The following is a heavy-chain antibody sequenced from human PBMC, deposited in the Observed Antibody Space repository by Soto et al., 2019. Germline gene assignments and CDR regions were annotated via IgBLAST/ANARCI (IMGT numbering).Heavy chain of an antibody. CDR2: ISYDGSHK. D-gene: IGHD2-15*01. V-gene: IGHV3-30*18. CDR3: AKDGAPRCCGRSSCHPAGAY. CDR1: GFTFSNYG. Sequence: QVQLVESGGGVVQPGRSLRLSCAGSGFTFSNYGLHWVRQAPGRGLEWVAVISYDGSHKYYADSVKGRFTISRDNSNNMLYLQRDSLIAEDTAVDYCAKDGAPRCCGRSSCHPAGAYWGQGTLVTVAS. J-gene: IGHJ4*02.